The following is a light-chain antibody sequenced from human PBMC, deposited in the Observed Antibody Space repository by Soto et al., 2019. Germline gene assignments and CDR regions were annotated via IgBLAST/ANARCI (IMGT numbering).Light chain of an antibody. CDR3: QQRSNWPLS. V-gene: IGKV3D-20*02. CDR2: DTS. J-gene: IGKJ4*01. CDR1: QSVSSSY. Sequence: EIVLTQSPCTLSLSPGERATLSCRVSQSVSSSYLAWYQQKPGQAPRLLIYDTSNRATGVPARFSGRGSGTDFTLTISTLEPEDFAVYYCQQRSNWPLSFGGGTKVDIK.